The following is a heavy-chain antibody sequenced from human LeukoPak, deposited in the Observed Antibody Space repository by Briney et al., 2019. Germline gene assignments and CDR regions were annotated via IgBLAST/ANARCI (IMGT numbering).Heavy chain of an antibody. CDR1: GGSFSGYY. V-gene: IGHV4-34*01. J-gene: IGHJ4*02. D-gene: IGHD6-13*01. Sequence: PSETLSLTCAVYGGSFSGYYWSWIRQPPGKGLEWIGEINHSGSTNYNPSLKSRVTISVDTPKNQFSLKLSSVTAADTAVYYCARGRAAADYWGQGTLVTVSS. CDR2: INHSGST. CDR3: ARGRAAADY.